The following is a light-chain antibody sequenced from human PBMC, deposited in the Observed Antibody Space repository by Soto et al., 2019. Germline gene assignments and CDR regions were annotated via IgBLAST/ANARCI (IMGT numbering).Light chain of an antibody. J-gene: IGKJ1*01. V-gene: IGKV1-5*01. CDR1: QSISNW. Sequence: DIKLTQSPSTLSVTVGERVTLTCRASQSISNWLAWYQQRPGQAPKLLIYDASRMAGGVPSRFSGSGSGTDFTLTIIILQPEDFATYYCQEYNSYSTTFGQGTKVDIK. CDR2: DAS. CDR3: QEYNSYSTT.